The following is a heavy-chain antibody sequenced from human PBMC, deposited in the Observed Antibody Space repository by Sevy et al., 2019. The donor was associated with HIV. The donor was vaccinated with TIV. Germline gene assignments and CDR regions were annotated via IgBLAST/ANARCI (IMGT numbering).Heavy chain of an antibody. CDR2: ISGSGGST. Sequence: GGSLRLSCAASGFTFSSYDMSWVRQAPGKGLEWVSAISGSGGSTYYADSVKGRFTISRDNSKDTLYLQMNSLRAEDTAVYYCAKGARCSGGRCHSRGAFDIWGQGTMVTVSS. CDR1: GFTFSSYD. V-gene: IGHV3-23*01. CDR3: AKGARCSGGRCHSRGAFDI. D-gene: IGHD2-15*01. J-gene: IGHJ3*02.